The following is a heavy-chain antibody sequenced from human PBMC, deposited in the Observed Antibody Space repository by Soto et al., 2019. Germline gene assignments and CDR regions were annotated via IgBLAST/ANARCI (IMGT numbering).Heavy chain of an antibody. CDR2: IYWDDDK. D-gene: IGHD2-21*02. CDR1: GLSLSTTGVG. V-gene: IGHV2-5*02. Sequence: QITLKESGPTLVKPTQTLTLTCTFSGLSLSTTGVGVGWIRQPPGKALEWLALIYWDDDKRYSPSLKSRLTITXDXSXNXLVLTMTNRDPVDTATYYCVQSRCGGDCLQSYSSHSYYGLDVWGQGTTVTVSS. J-gene: IGHJ6*02. CDR3: VQSRCGGDCLQSYSSHSYYGLDV.